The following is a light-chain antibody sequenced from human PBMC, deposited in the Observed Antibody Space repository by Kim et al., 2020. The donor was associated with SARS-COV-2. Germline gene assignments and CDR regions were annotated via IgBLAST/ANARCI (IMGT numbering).Light chain of an antibody. CDR3: SSYTSSNTLI. V-gene: IGLV2-14*03. J-gene: IGLJ2*01. CDR1: SSDVGGYNY. CDR2: DVS. Sequence: QSALTQPASVSGSPGQSITISCTGTSSDVGGYNYVSWYQQHPGKAPKFMIYDVSKRPSGVSNRFSGSKSGNTASLTISGLQAEDEADYYCSSYTSSNTLIFGGGTQLTVL.